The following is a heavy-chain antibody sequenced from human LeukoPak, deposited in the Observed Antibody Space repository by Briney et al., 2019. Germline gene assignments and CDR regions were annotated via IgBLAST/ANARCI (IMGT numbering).Heavy chain of an antibody. Sequence: SETLSLTCTVSGGSISSSSYYWGWIRQPPGRGLEWIGYIYYSGSTNYNSSLKSRVTISVDTSKNQFSLKLSSVTAADAVVYYCARVARKQQQLLSYYYYYYMDVWGKGTTVIVSS. CDR1: GGSISSSSYY. CDR2: IYYSGST. V-gene: IGHV4-61*05. D-gene: IGHD6-13*01. J-gene: IGHJ6*03. CDR3: ARVARKQQQLLSYYYYYYMDV.